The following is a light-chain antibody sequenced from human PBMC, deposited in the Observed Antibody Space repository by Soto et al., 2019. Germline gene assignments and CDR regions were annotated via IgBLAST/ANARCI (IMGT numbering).Light chain of an antibody. CDR2: KAS. Sequence: DIQMTQSPSTLSASVGDRVTITCRASQSISSWLAWYQQKPGKAPKLLIYKASSLESGVPSRFSGSGSGTEFTLTISSLQHDDFATYYCQQSWTFGQGTRWIS. CDR3: QQSWT. V-gene: IGKV1-5*03. J-gene: IGKJ1*01. CDR1: QSISSW.